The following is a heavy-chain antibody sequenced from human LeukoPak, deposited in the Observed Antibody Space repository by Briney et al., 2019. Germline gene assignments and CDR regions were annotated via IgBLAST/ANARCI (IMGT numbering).Heavy chain of an antibody. CDR1: GGSISSSSYY. V-gene: IGHV4-39*07. Sequence: SETLSLTCTVSGGSISSSSYYWGWIRQPPGKGLEWIGSIYYSGSTYYNPSLKSRVTISVDTSKNQFSLKLSSVTAADTAVYYCARTGYSNRNKIPGGYFDYWGQGTLVTVSS. D-gene: IGHD4-11*01. CDR3: ARTGYSNRNKIPGGYFDY. CDR2: IYYSGST. J-gene: IGHJ4*02.